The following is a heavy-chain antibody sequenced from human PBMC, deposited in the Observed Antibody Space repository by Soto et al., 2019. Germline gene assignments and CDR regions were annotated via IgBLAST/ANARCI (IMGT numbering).Heavy chain of an antibody. CDR1: GFTFSDYY. CDR3: ARTQQLVQLYYYYGMDV. J-gene: IGHJ6*02. V-gene: IGHV3-11*06. CDR2: ISSSSSYT. Sequence: GSLSLSCAASGFTFSDYYMSWIRQAPGKGLEWVSYISSSSSYTNYADSVKGRFTISRDNAKNSLYLQMNSLRAEDTAVYYCARTQQLVQLYYYYGMDVWGQGTTVTVSS. D-gene: IGHD6-13*01.